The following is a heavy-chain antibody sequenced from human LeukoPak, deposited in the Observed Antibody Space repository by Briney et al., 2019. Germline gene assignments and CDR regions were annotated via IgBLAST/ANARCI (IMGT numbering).Heavy chain of an antibody. V-gene: IGHV4-38-2*02. CDR2: IYHSGST. D-gene: IGHD2-2*01. CDR3: ARGGSRCQLLNWFDP. Sequence: SETLSLTCTVSGYSISSGYYWGWIRQPPGKGLEWIGSIYHSGSTYYNPSLRSRVTISVDTSKNQFSLKLSSVTAADTAVYYCARGGSRCQLLNWFDPWGQGTLVTVSS. J-gene: IGHJ5*02. CDR1: GYSISSGYY.